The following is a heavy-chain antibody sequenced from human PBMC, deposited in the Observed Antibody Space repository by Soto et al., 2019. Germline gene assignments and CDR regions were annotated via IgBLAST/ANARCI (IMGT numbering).Heavy chain of an antibody. CDR3: ARDFGGDYVRYFQH. Sequence: QVQLVQSGAEVKQPGSSVKVSCKASGGTFSSYTISWVRQAPGQGLEWMGRIIPILGIANYAQKFQGRVTITADKSTSTAYMELSSLRSEDTAVYYCARDFGGDYVRYFQHWGQGTLVTVSS. J-gene: IGHJ1*01. CDR1: GGTFSSYT. V-gene: IGHV1-69*08. D-gene: IGHD4-17*01. CDR2: IIPILGIA.